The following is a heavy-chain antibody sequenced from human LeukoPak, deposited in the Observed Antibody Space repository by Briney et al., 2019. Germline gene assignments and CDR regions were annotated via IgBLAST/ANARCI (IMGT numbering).Heavy chain of an antibody. V-gene: IGHV4-38-2*02. CDR1: GYSITSGYY. Sequence: SETLSLTCTVSGYSITSGYYWGWIRQPPGKGLEWIGSIYHSGNTYYKASLKRRVTISLDTSRNQFSLKLNSVTAADTAVYYCAKSNGYGLVDIWGQGTMVTVSS. J-gene: IGHJ3*02. CDR2: IYHSGNT. D-gene: IGHD3-10*01. CDR3: AKSNGYGLVDI.